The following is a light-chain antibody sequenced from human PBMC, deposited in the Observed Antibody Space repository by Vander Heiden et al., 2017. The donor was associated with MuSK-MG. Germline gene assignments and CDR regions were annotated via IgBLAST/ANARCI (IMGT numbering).Light chain of an antibody. CDR3: QQDDSSPRT. CDR2: AAS. V-gene: IGKV1-8*01. CDR1: QGISSY. Sequence: AIRMTQSPSSFSASTGDRVTITCRASQGISSYLAWYQQKPGKAPKLLIYAASTLQSGVPSRFSGSGAGTDFTLTISCLQSEDFATYYWQQDDSSPRTFGQGTKVEIK. J-gene: IGKJ1*01.